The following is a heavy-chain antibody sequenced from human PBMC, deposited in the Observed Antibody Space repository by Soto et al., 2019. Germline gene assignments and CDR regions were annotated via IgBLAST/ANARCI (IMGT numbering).Heavy chain of an antibody. D-gene: IGHD6-19*01. CDR2: IYYSGST. Sequence: SETLSLTCTVSGGSISSYYWSWIRQPPGKGLEWIGYIYYSGSTNYNPSLKSRVTISVDTSKNQFSLKLSSVTAADTAVYYCAGHPGIAVAGRGYWGQGTLVTVSS. J-gene: IGHJ4*02. CDR3: AGHPGIAVAGRGY. V-gene: IGHV4-59*01. CDR1: GGSISSYY.